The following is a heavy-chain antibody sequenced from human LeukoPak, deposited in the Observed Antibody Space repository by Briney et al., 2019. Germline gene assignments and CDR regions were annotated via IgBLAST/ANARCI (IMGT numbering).Heavy chain of an antibody. D-gene: IGHD6-6*01. V-gene: IGHV1-2*02. Sequence: ASVKVSCKASGYTFTGYYMHWVRQAPGHALEWMGWINPNSGGKNYAQKFQGRVTMTRDTSISTAYMELSRLRSDDTAVYYCAREDPYSSIAARFDYWGQGALVTVSS. J-gene: IGHJ4*02. CDR1: GYTFTGYY. CDR3: AREDPYSSIAARFDY. CDR2: INPNSGGK.